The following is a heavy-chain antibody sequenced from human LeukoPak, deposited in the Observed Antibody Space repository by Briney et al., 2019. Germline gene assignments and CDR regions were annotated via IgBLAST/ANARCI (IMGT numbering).Heavy chain of an antibody. CDR3: ASATIAVAGTDY. J-gene: IGHJ4*02. Sequence: GGSLRLSCAASGFTFSSYSMNWVRQAPGKGLEWVSSISSSSSYIYYADSVKDRFTISRDNAKNSLYLQMNSLRAEDTAVYYCASATIAVAGTDYWGQGTLVTVSS. V-gene: IGHV3-21*01. D-gene: IGHD6-19*01. CDR1: GFTFSSYS. CDR2: ISSSSSYI.